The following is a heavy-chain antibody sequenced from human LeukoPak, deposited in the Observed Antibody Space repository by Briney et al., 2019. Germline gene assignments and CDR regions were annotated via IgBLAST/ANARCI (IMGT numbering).Heavy chain of an antibody. V-gene: IGHV3-23*01. CDR3: AKDRGYDYVWGSYRHYYFDY. Sequence: PGGSLRLSCAASGFTFSSYAMSWVRQAPGKGLEWVSAISGSGGSTYYADSVKGRFTISRDNSKNTLYLQMNSLRAEDTAVYYCAKDRGYDYVWGSYRHYYFDYWGQGTLVTVSS. CDR1: GFTFSSYA. D-gene: IGHD3-16*02. CDR2: ISGSGGST. J-gene: IGHJ4*02.